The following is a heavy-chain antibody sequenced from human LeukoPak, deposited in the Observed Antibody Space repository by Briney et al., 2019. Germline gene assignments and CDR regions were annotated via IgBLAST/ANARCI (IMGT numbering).Heavy chain of an antibody. Sequence: PGGSLRLSCAASGFTFSSYWMHWVRQAPGKGLVWVSRISTDGSTTTYADSVKGRFTISRDNAKNTAYLQMNSLRAEDTAVYYWAGGPAYWGQGNLVTVSS. CDR3: AGGPAY. D-gene: IGHD1-14*01. CDR1: GFTFSSYW. V-gene: IGHV3-74*01. J-gene: IGHJ4*02. CDR2: ISTDGSTT.